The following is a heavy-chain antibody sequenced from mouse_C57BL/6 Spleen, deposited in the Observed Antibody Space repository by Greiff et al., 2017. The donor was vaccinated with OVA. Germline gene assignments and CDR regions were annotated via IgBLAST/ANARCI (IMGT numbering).Heavy chain of an antibody. Sequence: VKLQQPGAELVRPGTSVKLSCKASGYTFTSYWMHWVKQRPGQGLEWIGVIDPSDSYTNYNQKFKGKATLTVDTSSSTAYMQLSSLTSEYSAVDFCAREGAYYGSSYVGYWGQGTTLTVSS. CDR1: GYTFTSYW. D-gene: IGHD1-1*01. V-gene: IGHV1-59*01. CDR2: IDPSDSYT. CDR3: AREGAYYGSSYVGY. J-gene: IGHJ2*01.